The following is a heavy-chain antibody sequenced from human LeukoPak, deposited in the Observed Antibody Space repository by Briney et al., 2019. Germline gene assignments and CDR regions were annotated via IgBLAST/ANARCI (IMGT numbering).Heavy chain of an antibody. V-gene: IGHV7-4-1*02. J-gene: IGHJ3*02. Sequence: ASVKVSCKASGYTFTSYAMNWVRQAPGQGLEWMGWINTNTGNPTYAQGFTGRFVFSLDTSVSTAYLQISSLKAEDTAVYYCARDAVWFGELLSNDAFDIWGQGTMVTVSS. CDR1: GYTFTSYA. CDR3: ARDAVWFGELLSNDAFDI. D-gene: IGHD3-10*01. CDR2: INTNTGNP.